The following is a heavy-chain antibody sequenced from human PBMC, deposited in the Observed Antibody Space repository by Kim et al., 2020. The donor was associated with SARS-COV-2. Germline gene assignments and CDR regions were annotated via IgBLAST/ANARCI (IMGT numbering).Heavy chain of an antibody. CDR1: GGSISSSYYY. J-gene: IGHJ6*02. CDR2: IYNSGTT. CDR3: MRDYSVAASLLRHHYYFGMDV. Sequence: SETLSLTCTVSGGSISSSYYYWGWIRQPPGKGLEWIGNIYNSGTTYYNPSLESRVTMSVDTSKNQFSLTLSSVTAADTAVYYCMRDYSVAASLLRHHYYFGMDVWGHGTTVSVSS. V-gene: IGHV4-39*07. D-gene: IGHD2-15*01.